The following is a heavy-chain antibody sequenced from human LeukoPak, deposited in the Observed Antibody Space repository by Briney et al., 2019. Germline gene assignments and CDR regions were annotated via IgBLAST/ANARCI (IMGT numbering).Heavy chain of an antibody. D-gene: IGHD3-22*01. Sequence: PSETLSLTCTVSGGSISSSSYYWGWIRQPPGKELEWIGCIYYTGSTYYNPSLKSRVTISVDTSKNQFSLKLSSVTAADTAVYYCARHPNSSGYYEDAFDIWGQGTMVTVSS. CDR3: ARHPNSSGYYEDAFDI. CDR1: GGSISSSSYY. CDR2: IYYTGST. J-gene: IGHJ3*02. V-gene: IGHV4-39*01.